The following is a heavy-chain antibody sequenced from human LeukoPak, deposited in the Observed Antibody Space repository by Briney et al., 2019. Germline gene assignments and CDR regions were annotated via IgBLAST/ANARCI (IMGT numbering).Heavy chain of an antibody. D-gene: IGHD3-3*01. J-gene: IGHJ4*02. CDR3: ASALGTIRFLEWFHFDY. CDR1: GGSISSSSYY. Sequence: PSETLSLTCTVSGGSISSSSYYWGWIRQPPGKGLEWIGSIYYSGSTYYNPSLKSRVTISVDTSKNQFSLKLSSVTAADTAVYYCASALGTIRFLEWFHFDYWGQGTLVTVSS. V-gene: IGHV4-39*07. CDR2: IYYSGST.